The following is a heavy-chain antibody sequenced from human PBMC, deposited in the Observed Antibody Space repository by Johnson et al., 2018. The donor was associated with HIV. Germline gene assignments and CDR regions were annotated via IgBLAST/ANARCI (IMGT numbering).Heavy chain of an antibody. V-gene: IGHV3-30*14. CDR3: VRVGHGSDYYRDAFDI. J-gene: IGHJ3*02. D-gene: IGHD3-22*01. CDR2: ISYAGSNK. Sequence: QEQLVESGGGLVQPGGSLRLSCAASGFTVSSYAMHWVRQAPGKGLEWVAVISYAGSNKYYADSVKGRFTISRENAQNSLYLQRNSRTAVDTAMYYCVRVGHGSDYYRDAFDIWGQGTMVTVSS. CDR1: GFTVSSYA.